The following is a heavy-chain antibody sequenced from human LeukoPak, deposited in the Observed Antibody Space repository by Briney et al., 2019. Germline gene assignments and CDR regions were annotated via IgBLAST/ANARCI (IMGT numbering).Heavy chain of an antibody. CDR1: GYTFTSYD. V-gene: IGHV1-8*01. CDR3: ARRYDSSGPTYDY. D-gene: IGHD3-22*01. CDR2: MNPNSGNT. Sequence: GASVKVSCKASGYTFTSYDINWVRQATGQGLEWMGWMNPNSGNTGYAQKFQGRVTMTRNTSISTAYMELSSLRSEDTAVYYCARRYDSSGPTYDYWGQGTLVTVSS. J-gene: IGHJ4*02.